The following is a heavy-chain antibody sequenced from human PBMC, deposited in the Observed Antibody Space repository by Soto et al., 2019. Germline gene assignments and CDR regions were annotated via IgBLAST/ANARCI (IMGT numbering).Heavy chain of an antibody. Sequence: QVQLVQSGAEVKKPGPSVKVSCKPSGYTFTSYHISWVRQAPGQGLEWMGWISAYNTNTNYAQKFQGRVTMTTDTLTSTAYRELRSLRADDTAVYYCARDTPPTDYWGQGTLVTVSS. J-gene: IGHJ4*02. CDR2: ISAYNTNT. CDR3: ARDTPPTDY. V-gene: IGHV1-18*01. CDR1: GYTFTSYH.